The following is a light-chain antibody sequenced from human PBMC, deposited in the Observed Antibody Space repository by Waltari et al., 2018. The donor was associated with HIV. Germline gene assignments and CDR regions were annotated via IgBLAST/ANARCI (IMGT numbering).Light chain of an antibody. J-gene: IGKJ2*01. CDR1: QTITSNY. Sequence: EIVLTQSPGTLSLSPGERVRLSCRASQTITSNYLAWFQQKPGQAPRLLIYGASNRATGIPDRFRGSGSGTDFPLTISRLEPEDFAVYYCHQYGETSYTFGQGTKPEIK. CDR3: HQYGETSYT. V-gene: IGKV3-20*01. CDR2: GAS.